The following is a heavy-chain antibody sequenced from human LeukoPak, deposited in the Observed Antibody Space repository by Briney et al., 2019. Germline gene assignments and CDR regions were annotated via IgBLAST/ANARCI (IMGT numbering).Heavy chain of an antibody. V-gene: IGHV3-30*18. Sequence: GGSLRLSCAASGFTFSTYAMHWVRQAPGKGLEWVAVISNDATKKYYADSVKGRSTISRDNSESTLYLQMNSLRAEDTAVYYCAKDMNTVTTTFDYWGQGTLVTVSS. J-gene: IGHJ4*02. CDR2: ISNDATKK. CDR3: AKDMNTVTTTFDY. CDR1: GFTFSTYA. D-gene: IGHD4-17*01.